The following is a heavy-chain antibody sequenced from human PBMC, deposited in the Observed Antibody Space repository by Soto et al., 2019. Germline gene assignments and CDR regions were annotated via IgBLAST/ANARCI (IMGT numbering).Heavy chain of an antibody. CDR2: ISSSGSTI. V-gene: IGHV3-11*01. Sequence: GGSLRLSCAASGFTFSDYYMSWIRQAPGKGLEWVSYISSSGSTIYYADSVKGRFTISRDNAKNSLYLQMNSLRAEDTAVYYCARDRLAKYYYGSVSPDYWGQGTLVTVSS. D-gene: IGHD3-10*01. CDR3: ARDRLAKYYYGSVSPDY. CDR1: GFTFSDYY. J-gene: IGHJ4*02.